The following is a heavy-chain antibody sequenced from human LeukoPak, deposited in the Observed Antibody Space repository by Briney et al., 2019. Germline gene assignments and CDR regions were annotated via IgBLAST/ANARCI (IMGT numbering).Heavy chain of an antibody. Sequence: SETLSLTCTVSGDSITDHFWSWIRQPPGKGLEWIGYIYYSGSTNYNPSLKSRVTISVDTSKNQFSLKLSSVTAADTAVYYCAREAAYYYDSSGYRIFDYWGQGTLVTVSS. J-gene: IGHJ4*02. D-gene: IGHD3-22*01. CDR1: GDSITDHF. V-gene: IGHV4-59*11. CDR3: AREAAYYYDSSGYRIFDY. CDR2: IYYSGST.